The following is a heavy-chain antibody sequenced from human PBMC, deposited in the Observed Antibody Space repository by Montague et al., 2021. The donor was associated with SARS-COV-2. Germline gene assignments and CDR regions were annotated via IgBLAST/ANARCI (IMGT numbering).Heavy chain of an antibody. D-gene: IGHD3-22*01. CDR2: IYYSGST. J-gene: IGHJ3*02. CDR1: GGSISSSSYY. V-gene: IGHV4-39*01. CDR3: ASPTCYYDSSGSDAFDI. Sequence: SETLSLTCTVSGGSISSSSYYWGWIRQPPGQGLEWIGSIYYSGSTYYNPSLKSRVTISVYTSKNQFSLKLSSVTAADTAVYYCASPTCYYDSSGSDAFDIWGQGTMVTVSS.